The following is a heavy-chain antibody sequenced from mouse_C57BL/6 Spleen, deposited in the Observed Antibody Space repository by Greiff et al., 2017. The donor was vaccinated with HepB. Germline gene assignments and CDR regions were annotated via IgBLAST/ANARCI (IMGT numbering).Heavy chain of an antibody. Sequence: VHLVESGPGLVQPSQSLSITCTVSGFSLTSYGVHWVRQSPGKGLEWLGVIWRGGSTDYNAAFMSRLSITKDNSKSQVFFKMNSLQADDTAIYYCAQAHLLDYAMDYWGQGTSVTVSS. CDR1: GFSLTSYG. V-gene: IGHV2-5*01. CDR2: IWRGGST. J-gene: IGHJ4*01. D-gene: IGHD2-1*01. CDR3: AQAHLLDYAMDY.